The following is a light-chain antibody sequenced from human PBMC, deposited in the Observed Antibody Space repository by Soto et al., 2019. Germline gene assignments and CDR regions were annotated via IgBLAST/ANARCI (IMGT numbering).Light chain of an antibody. CDR1: QTINTY. CDR3: QQSFSTPRT. CDR2: AAS. Sequence: DIQMTQSPSSLSASVGDRVTISCRASQTINTYVNWYRQKPGKAPKLLIYAASSLHSGVPSRFSGSGSVTYFTLTISSLQPEDFETYYCQQSFSTPRTFGQGTKVEIK. V-gene: IGKV1-39*01. J-gene: IGKJ1*01.